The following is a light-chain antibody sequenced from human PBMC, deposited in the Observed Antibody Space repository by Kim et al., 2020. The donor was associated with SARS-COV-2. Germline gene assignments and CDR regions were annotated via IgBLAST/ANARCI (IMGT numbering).Light chain of an antibody. V-gene: IGKV1-9*01. Sequence: IQLTQSPSSLSASVGDRVTITCRASQGISSYLAWYQQKPGLAPKVLIYSASTLQSGVPSRFSGSGSGTDFTLTINSLQPEDFATYYCQQLHGYPRTFGGGTKVDIK. CDR2: SAS. J-gene: IGKJ4*01. CDR1: QGISSY. CDR3: QQLHGYPRT.